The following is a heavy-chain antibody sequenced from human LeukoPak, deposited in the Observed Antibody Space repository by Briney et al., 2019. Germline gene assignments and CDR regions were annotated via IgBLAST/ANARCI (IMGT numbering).Heavy chain of an antibody. D-gene: IGHD5-24*01. J-gene: IGHJ5*01. Sequence: GGSLRLSCAASGFTFSSYAMNWVRQTPGKGLEWVSLIYSGGTTYHADSVKGRFTISRDNSKNTLYLQMNSLRAEDTAVYYCAKDDNWLQFESWGQGTLVTVSS. CDR2: IYSGGTT. CDR3: AKDDNWLQFES. V-gene: IGHV3-23*03. CDR1: GFTFSSYA.